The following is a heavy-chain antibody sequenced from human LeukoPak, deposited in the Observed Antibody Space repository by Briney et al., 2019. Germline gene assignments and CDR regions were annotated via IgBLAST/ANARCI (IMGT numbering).Heavy chain of an antibody. J-gene: IGHJ4*02. CDR3: ATQQEGNPAY. D-gene: IGHD1-14*01. CDR1: GLTFSSHW. Sequence: GGSLRLSCAASGLTFSSHWMHWVRQAPWKGLVWVSRITNDGSSTTYADSVKGRFTISRDNAKNMLYLQVNSLRAEGTAVYYCATQQEGNPAYWGQGTLVTVSS. CDR2: ITNDGSST. V-gene: IGHV3-74*01.